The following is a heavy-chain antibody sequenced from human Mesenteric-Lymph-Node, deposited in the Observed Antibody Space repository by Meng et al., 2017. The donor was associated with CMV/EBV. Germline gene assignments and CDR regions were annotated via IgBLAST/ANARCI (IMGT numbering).Heavy chain of an antibody. CDR2: TRFDGSNK. V-gene: IGHV3-30*02. J-gene: IGHJ4*02. CDR1: GFSLSSYG. D-gene: IGHD5-12*01. Sequence: GGSLRLSCAASGFSLSSYGMHWVRQAPGKGLEWVAFTRFDGSNKFYADSVKGRFTISRDNAKNSLYLQMNSLRAEDTAVYYCAPDGGPAKYSGYHHYYFDYWGQGTLVTVSS. CDR3: APDGGPAKYSGYHHYYFDY.